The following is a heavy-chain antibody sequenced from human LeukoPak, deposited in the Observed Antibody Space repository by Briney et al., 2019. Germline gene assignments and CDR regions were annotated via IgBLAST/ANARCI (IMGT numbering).Heavy chain of an antibody. D-gene: IGHD6-6*01. V-gene: IGHV3-23*01. J-gene: IGHJ5*02. CDR1: GFTVSSNY. Sequence: GGSLRLSCAASGFTVSSNYMSWVRQAPGKGLEWVSAISGSGGSTYYADSVKGRFTISRDNSKNTLYLQMNSLRVEDTAVYYCAKDSRSSVLNWFDPWGQGTLVTVSS. CDR2: ISGSGGST. CDR3: AKDSRSSVLNWFDP.